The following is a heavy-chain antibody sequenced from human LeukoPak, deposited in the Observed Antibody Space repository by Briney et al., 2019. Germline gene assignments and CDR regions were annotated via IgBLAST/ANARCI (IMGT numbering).Heavy chain of an antibody. Sequence: GGSLRLSCTASGFTFGDYAMSWFRQAPGKGLEWVGFIRSKACGGTTEYAASVKGRFTISRDDSKSIAYLQMNSLKTEDTAVYYCTRDSWTDYDFWSGYSVDFDYWGQGTLVTVSS. D-gene: IGHD3-3*01. J-gene: IGHJ4*02. CDR1: GFTFGDYA. V-gene: IGHV3-49*03. CDR2: IRSKACGGTT. CDR3: TRDSWTDYDFWSGYSVDFDY.